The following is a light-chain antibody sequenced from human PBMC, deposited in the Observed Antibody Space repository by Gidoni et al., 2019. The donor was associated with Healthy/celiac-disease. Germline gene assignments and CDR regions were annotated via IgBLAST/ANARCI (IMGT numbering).Light chain of an antibody. Sequence: DIVMTQSPDSLAVSLGERATINFKSRQSVLYSSNNKNYLAWYQQKPGQPPKLLIYWESTRESGVPDRFSGSGSDTDFTLTISSLQAEDVAVYYCQQYYSTPAFGPGTKVDIK. CDR2: WES. V-gene: IGKV4-1*01. CDR3: QQYYSTPA. CDR1: QSVLYSSNNKNY. J-gene: IGKJ3*01.